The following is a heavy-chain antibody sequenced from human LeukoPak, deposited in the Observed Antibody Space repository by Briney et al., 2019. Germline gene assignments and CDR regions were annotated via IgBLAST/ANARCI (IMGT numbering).Heavy chain of an antibody. CDR3: ARDPLERQDIAFDI. CDR1: GGSISSYY. CDR2: INHSGST. V-gene: IGHV4-34*01. D-gene: IGHD1-1*01. Sequence: SETLSLTCTVSGGSISSYYWSWIRQPPGKGLEWIGDINHSGSTNYNPSLMSRVTISVDTSKSQLSLQLSSVTAADTAVYYCARDPLERQDIAFDIWGQGTLVTVS. J-gene: IGHJ3*02.